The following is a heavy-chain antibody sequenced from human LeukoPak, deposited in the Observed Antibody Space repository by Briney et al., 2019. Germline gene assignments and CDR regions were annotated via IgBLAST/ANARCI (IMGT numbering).Heavy chain of an antibody. J-gene: IGHJ3*02. Sequence: PSETLSLTCTVSGDSVSDDYFTWIRQPAGKGLEWIGRIHSGGTTNYNPSLKSRVTISVDTSKNQFSLKLSSVTAADTAVYYCRIGYGDEDIWGQGTMVTVSS. CDR1: GDSVSDDY. CDR2: IHSGGTT. V-gene: IGHV4-4*07. CDR3: RIGYGDEDI. D-gene: IGHD4-17*01.